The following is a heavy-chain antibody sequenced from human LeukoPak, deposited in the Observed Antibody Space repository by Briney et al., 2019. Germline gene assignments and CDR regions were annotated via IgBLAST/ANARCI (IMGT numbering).Heavy chain of an antibody. V-gene: IGHV1-69*05. CDR1: VGTFSSYA. D-gene: IGHD5-12*01. Sequence: SVKVSCKASVGTFSSYAISWVRQAPGQGLEWMGRIIPIFGTANYAQKFQGRVTITTDESTSTAYMELSSLRSEDTAVYYCALGVDIVATSHFDYWGQGTLVTVSS. J-gene: IGHJ4*02. CDR2: IIPIFGTA. CDR3: ALGVDIVATSHFDY.